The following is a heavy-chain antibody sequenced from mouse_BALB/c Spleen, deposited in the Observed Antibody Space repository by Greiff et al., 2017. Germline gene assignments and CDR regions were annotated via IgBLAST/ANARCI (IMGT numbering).Heavy chain of an antibody. V-gene: IGHV5-12-1*01. CDR2: ISSGGGST. CDR3: ARPVYYDYGRFAY. Sequence: EVMLVESGGGLVKPGGSLKLSCAASGFAFSSYDMSWVRQTPEKRLEWVAYISSGGGSTYYPDTVKGRFTISRDNAKNTLYLQMSSLKSEDTAMYYCARPVYYDYGRFAYWGQGTLVTVSA. J-gene: IGHJ3*01. CDR1: GFAFSSYD. D-gene: IGHD2-4*01.